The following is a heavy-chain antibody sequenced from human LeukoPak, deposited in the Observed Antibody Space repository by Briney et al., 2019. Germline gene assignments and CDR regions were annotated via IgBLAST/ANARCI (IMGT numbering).Heavy chain of an antibody. V-gene: IGHV3-21*01. CDR1: GFTFSSYS. CDR3: ARGNTYYDFWSGYYSLYYFDY. D-gene: IGHD3-3*01. J-gene: IGHJ4*02. CDR2: ISSSSSYI. Sequence: GGSLRLSCAASGFTFSSYSMNWVRQAPGKGLEWVSSISSSSSYIYSADSVKGRFTISRDNAKNSLYLQMNSLRAEDTAVYYCARGNTYYDFWSGYYSLYYFDYWGQGTLVTVSS.